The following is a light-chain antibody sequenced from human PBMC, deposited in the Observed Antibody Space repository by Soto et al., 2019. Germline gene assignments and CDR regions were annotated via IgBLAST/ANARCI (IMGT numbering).Light chain of an antibody. CDR3: ASLTTTNFV. J-gene: IGLJ1*01. V-gene: IGLV2-14*01. CDR2: EVT. Sequence: QAVLTQPASVFGFPGQAITISCTGTSSDVGDYNLVSWYQHLPDKAPKLIISEVTNRPSGVSDRFSGSKSGNTASLTISGLQAEDEADYYCASLTTTNFVFGSGTKVTVL. CDR1: SSDVGDYNL.